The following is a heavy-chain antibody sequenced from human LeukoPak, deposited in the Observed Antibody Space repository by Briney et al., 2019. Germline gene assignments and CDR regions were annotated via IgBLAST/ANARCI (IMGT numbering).Heavy chain of an antibody. CDR1: GFTLSNAR. D-gene: IGHD1-7*01. J-gene: IGHJ6*03. Sequence: GGSLRLSCAASGFTLSNARMSWVRQAPGKGREWVGRIKSKSGGGTTDYAARERGRYPISREDPKNTLYLHVNSLKTEDTAVYCCTTAALELGPDYYYYMDVWGKGTTVTVPS. CDR2: IKSKSGGGTT. V-gene: IGHV3-15*01. CDR3: TTAALELGPDYYYYMDV.